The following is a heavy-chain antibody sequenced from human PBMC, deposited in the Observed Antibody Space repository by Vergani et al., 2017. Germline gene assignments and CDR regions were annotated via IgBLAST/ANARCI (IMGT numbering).Heavy chain of an antibody. V-gene: IGHV1-3*01. CDR2: SNAGNGNT. J-gene: IGHJ4*02. CDR3: ARDGFYDYVCGSYLLRGGYFFDY. D-gene: IGHD3-16*02. Sequence: QVQLVQSGAEVKKPGASVKVSCKASGYTFTSYAMHWVRQAPGQRLEWMGCSNAGNGNTKYSQKFQGIVTITRDTSASTAYMVLSSLRSEDTAVDYCARDGFYDYVCGSYLLRGGYFFDYWGQGSLVTVSS. CDR1: GYTFTSYA.